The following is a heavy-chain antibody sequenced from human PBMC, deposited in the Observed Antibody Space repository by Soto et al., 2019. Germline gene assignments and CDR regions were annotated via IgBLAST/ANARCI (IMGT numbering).Heavy chain of an antibody. V-gene: IGHV4-31*03. CDR1: GGSIISGGYY. J-gene: IGHJ4*02. D-gene: IGHD4-17*01. CDR2: IYYSGST. Sequence: SETLSLTCTVSGGSIISGGYYWSWIRQHPGKGLEWIGYIYYSGSTYYNPSLKSRVTISVDTSKNQFSLKLSSVTAADTAVYYCARMTTLWISDDYWGQGTLVTVSS. CDR3: ARMTTLWISDDY.